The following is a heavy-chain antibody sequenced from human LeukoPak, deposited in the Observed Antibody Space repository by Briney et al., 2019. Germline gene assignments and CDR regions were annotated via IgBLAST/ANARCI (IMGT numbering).Heavy chain of an antibody. J-gene: IGHJ5*02. Sequence: PSETLSLTCTVSGGSISSYYWSWIRQPPGKGLEWIGYIYYSGSTNYNPSLKSRVTISVDTSKNQFSLKLSSVTAADTAVYYCARGGTWIQLSNWFDPWGQGTLVTVSS. CDR1: GGSISSYY. V-gene: IGHV4-59*08. CDR2: IYYSGST. D-gene: IGHD5-18*01. CDR3: ARGGTWIQLSNWFDP.